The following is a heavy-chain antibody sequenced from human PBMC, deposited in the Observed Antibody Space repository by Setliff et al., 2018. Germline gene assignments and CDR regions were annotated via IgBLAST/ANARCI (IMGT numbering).Heavy chain of an antibody. CDR2: IGGHNGDT. D-gene: IGHD2-2*01. Sequence: SVKVSCKASGYTLENYGISWLRQTPGQGLEWMGWIGGHNGDTLFAQKFQGRVILTTDTSTTTAYMELKSLRSDDTAVYYCVRGEMFSTSPRADWGQGTQVTVSS. CDR1: GYTLENYG. J-gene: IGHJ4*02. V-gene: IGHV1-18*01. CDR3: VRGEMFSTSPRAD.